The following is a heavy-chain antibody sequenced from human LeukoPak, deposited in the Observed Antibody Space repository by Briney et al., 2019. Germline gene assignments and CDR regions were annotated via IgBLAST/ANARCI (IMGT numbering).Heavy chain of an antibody. V-gene: IGHV4-34*01. CDR2: INHSGST. J-gene: IGHJ5*02. Sequence: PSETLSLTCAVYGGSFSGYYWSWIRQPPGKGLEWIGEINHSGSTNYNPSLKSRVTISVDTSKNQFSLKLSSVTAADTAVYYCARESRYDVRFDPWGQGTLVTVSS. CDR1: GGSFSGYY. CDR3: ARESRYDVRFDP. D-gene: IGHD1-14*01.